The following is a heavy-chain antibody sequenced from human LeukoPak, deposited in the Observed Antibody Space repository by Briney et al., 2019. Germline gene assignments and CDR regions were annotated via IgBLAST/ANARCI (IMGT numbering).Heavy chain of an antibody. CDR2: ISSSSSYI. Sequence: GGSLRLCGAASGFTYSSYSMNWVRQAPGEGVEMVSSISSSSSYIYYADSVKGRFTISRDNAKNSLYLQMNSLRAEDTAVYYCASTTLPRAFDIWGQGTMVTVSS. V-gene: IGHV3-21*01. J-gene: IGHJ3*02. CDR3: ASTTLPRAFDI. D-gene: IGHD1-1*01. CDR1: GFTYSSYS.